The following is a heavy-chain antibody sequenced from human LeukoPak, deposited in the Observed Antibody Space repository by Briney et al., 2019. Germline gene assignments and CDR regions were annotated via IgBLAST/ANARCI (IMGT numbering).Heavy chain of an antibody. V-gene: IGHV1-2*02. CDR2: INPNNGGT. CDR1: GYTXTGNH. J-gene: IGHJ3*01. Sequence: GASVKVSCKASGYTXTGNHLHWVRQAPGQGLEWMGWINPNNGGTSFAQNFQGRVTLTRDTSISTAYMELSTLRSDDTAVYYCARGAGPKAFDVWGQGTMVTVST. CDR3: ARGAGPKAFDV.